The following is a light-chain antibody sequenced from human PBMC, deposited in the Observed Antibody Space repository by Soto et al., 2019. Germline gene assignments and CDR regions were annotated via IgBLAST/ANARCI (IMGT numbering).Light chain of an antibody. CDR1: SSDVGSYNL. CDR2: EGT. J-gene: IGLJ1*01. Sequence: QSWLTQPASVSASPGHSTTIPCTGPSSDVGSYNLVSWFQQHPGKVPKLLIYEGTKRPSGLSDRFSGSKSGTTASLTISGLQAEDEAHYYCYSYAGENLYVFGTGTKVTVL. V-gene: IGLV2-23*01. CDR3: YSYAGENLYV.